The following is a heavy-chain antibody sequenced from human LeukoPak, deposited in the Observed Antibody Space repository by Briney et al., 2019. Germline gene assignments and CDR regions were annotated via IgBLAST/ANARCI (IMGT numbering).Heavy chain of an antibody. Sequence: RGGSLRLSCAASGFTFSSYWTSWVRQAPGKGVEWVANIKQDGSEKYYVASVKGPFTISRDNAKNSLYLQMNSLRAEDTAVYYCARDPGSSPYYYYMDVWGKGTTVTVSS. CDR2: IKQDGSEK. CDR3: ARDPGSSPYYYYMDV. J-gene: IGHJ6*03. D-gene: IGHD6-6*01. V-gene: IGHV3-7*01. CDR1: GFTFSSYW.